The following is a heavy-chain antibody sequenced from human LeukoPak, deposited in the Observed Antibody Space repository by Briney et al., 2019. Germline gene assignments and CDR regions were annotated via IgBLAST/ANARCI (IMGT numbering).Heavy chain of an antibody. J-gene: IGHJ5*02. CDR3: ARFGELEHNWFDP. CDR2: IYYSGST. Sequence: PSETLSLTCTVSGGSISSGGYYWSWIRQHPGKGLEWIGYIYYSGSTYYNPSLKSRVTISVDTSKNQFSLKLSSVTAADTAVYYCARFGELEHNWFDPWGQGTLVTVSS. V-gene: IGHV4-31*03. CDR1: GGSISSGGYY. D-gene: IGHD3-10*01.